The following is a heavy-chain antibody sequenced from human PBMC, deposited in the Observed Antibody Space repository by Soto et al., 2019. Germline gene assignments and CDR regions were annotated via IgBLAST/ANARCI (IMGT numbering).Heavy chain of an antibody. J-gene: IGHJ6*02. Sequence: QLQLQESGPGLVKPSETLSLACTVSGGSISTSSHYWGWIRQSPGKGLQWLGNIYYSGSTYYTPSLKSRLTISVDTSNNQFSLKLSSVTAADTAVYFCARKAAADRYVYYGMDVWGQGTTVTVSS. CDR3: ARKAAADRYVYYGMDV. CDR1: GGSISTSSHY. CDR2: IYYSGST. V-gene: IGHV4-39*01. D-gene: IGHD6-25*01.